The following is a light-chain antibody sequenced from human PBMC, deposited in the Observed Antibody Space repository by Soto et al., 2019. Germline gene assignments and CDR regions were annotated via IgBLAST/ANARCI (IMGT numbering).Light chain of an antibody. Sequence: DIQMTQSPSSVSASVGDRVSITCRASQGISNWLAWYQQKPGRAPKLLLYTGSSLQSGVPSRFSGTGSGTDFTLTISSLQPEDVATYYCQQANSCPLTFGGGTKVEIK. V-gene: IGKV1-12*01. CDR3: QQANSCPLT. J-gene: IGKJ4*01. CDR1: QGISNW. CDR2: TGS.